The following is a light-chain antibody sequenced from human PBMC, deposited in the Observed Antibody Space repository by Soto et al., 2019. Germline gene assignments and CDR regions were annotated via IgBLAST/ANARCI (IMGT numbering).Light chain of an antibody. CDR2: WAS. J-gene: IGKJ5*01. CDR3: QQHYITPIT. Sequence: IVMTQSTDCPAVSLGESSTITCKSSQSVLYSSSNKNHLAWYQQKPGQPPKLLIYWASTRESGVPDRFTGSGSGTDFTLTINSLQAEDVAVYYCQQHYITPITFGQGTRLEIK. V-gene: IGKV4-1*01. CDR1: QSVLYSSSNKNH.